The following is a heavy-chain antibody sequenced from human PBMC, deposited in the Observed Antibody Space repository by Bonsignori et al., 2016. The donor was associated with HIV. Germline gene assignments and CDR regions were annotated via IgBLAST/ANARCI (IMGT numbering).Heavy chain of an antibody. J-gene: IGHJ4*02. V-gene: IGHV1-8*01. CDR3: ARGHYGSGSYEVILPDY. CDR2: MNPNSGNT. Sequence: WVRQAPGQGLEWMGWMNPNSGNTGYAQKFQGRVTMTRNTSISTAYMELSSLRSEDTAVYYCARGHYGSGSYEVILPDYWGQGTLVTVSS. D-gene: IGHD3-10*01.